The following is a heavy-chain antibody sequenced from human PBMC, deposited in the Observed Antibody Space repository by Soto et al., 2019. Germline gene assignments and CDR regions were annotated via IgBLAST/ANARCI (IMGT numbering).Heavy chain of an antibody. Sequence: EVQLVESGGGLVQPGGSPRLSCAASGFTFSSYDMHWVRQATGKGLEWVSAIGTAGDTFYPGSVKGRFTISRENAKNSLYLQMNSLRAGDTAVYYCARVPKGQLWTFDYWGQGTLVTVSS. D-gene: IGHD5-18*01. CDR1: GFTFSSYD. CDR2: IGTAGDT. CDR3: ARVPKGQLWTFDY. J-gene: IGHJ4*02. V-gene: IGHV3-13*01.